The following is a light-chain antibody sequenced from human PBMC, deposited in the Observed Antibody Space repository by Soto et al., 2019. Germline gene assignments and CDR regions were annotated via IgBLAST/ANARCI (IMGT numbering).Light chain of an antibody. CDR2: DVS. J-gene: IGLJ3*02. V-gene: IGLV2-14*03. Sequence: QSVLAQPASVSGSPGQSITISCTGTSSDVGYFDYVSWYQQHPGKAPKLMIFDVSDRSSGVSDRFSGSKSGNTASLTISGLQAEDEADYFCSSYASGSTHVLFGGGTKLPVL. CDR3: SSYASGSTHVL. CDR1: SSDVGYFDY.